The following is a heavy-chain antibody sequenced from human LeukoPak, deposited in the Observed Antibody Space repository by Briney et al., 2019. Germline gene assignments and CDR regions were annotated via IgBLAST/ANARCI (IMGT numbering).Heavy chain of an antibody. V-gene: IGHV3-74*01. CDR2: INSDGSST. D-gene: IGHD5-24*01. J-gene: IGHJ3*02. Sequence: QPGGSLRLSCAASGFTFSSYWMHWVRQAPGEGLVWVSRINSDGSSTSYADSVKGRFTISRDNAKNTLYLQMNSLRAEDTAVYYCARLVDDYLDAFDIWGQGTMVTVSS. CDR1: GFTFSSYW. CDR3: ARLVDDYLDAFDI.